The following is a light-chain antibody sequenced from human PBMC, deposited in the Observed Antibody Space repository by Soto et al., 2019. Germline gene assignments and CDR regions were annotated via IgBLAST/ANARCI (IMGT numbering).Light chain of an antibody. CDR2: EGS. J-gene: IGLJ2*01. CDR3: SSYAGNNNFVV. Sequence: QSVLTQPASVSGSPGQSITISCTGTSSDVGSYNLVSWYQQHPGKAPKLIIYEGSKRPSGISNRFSGSKSGNTASLTISGLQAEDEADYYCSSYAGNNNFVVFGGGTKLTVL. CDR1: SSDVGSYNL. V-gene: IGLV2-23*03.